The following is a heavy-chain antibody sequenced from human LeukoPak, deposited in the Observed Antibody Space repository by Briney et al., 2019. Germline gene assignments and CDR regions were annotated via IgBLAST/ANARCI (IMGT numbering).Heavy chain of an antibody. CDR2: ISAYNGNT. V-gene: IGHV1-18*01. J-gene: IGHJ4*02. CDR1: GYTFTSYG. CDR3: ARVEFLEWLLPPFDY. Sequence: GASVKVSCKASGYTFTSYGISWVRQAPGRGLWWMGWISAYNGNTNYAQKLQGRVTMTTDTSTSTAYMELRSLRSDDTAVYYCARVEFLEWLLPPFDYWGQGTLVTVSS. D-gene: IGHD3-3*01.